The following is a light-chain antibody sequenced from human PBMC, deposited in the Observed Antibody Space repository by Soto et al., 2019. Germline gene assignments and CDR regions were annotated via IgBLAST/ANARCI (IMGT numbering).Light chain of an antibody. J-gene: IGLJ1*01. Sequence: QSVLTQLPSASGSPGQSVPISCTGTRSDVGGYNYVSWYQQHPGKAPKLIVYEVSKRPSGVPDRFSGSKSGNTASLTVSGLQAEDEADYYCSSYAGSNNFPYVFGTGTKVTVL. CDR3: SSYAGSNNFPYV. CDR2: EVS. V-gene: IGLV2-8*01. CDR1: RSDVGGYNY.